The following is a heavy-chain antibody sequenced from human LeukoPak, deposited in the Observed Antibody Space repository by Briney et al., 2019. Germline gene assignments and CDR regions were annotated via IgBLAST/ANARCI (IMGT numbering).Heavy chain of an antibody. J-gene: IGHJ4*02. V-gene: IGHV4-59*01. Sequence: KASETLSLTCTVSGDSISRFSWSWIRQPPGKGLEWIGCIYNSGTALYNPPLKSRVAMSLDTSEKQFSLKLTSVTAADAAVYYCARDLELERDRWNYFESWGQGTLVTVSS. CDR1: GDSISRFS. D-gene: IGHD1-1*01. CDR3: ARDLELERDRWNYFES. CDR2: IYNSGTA.